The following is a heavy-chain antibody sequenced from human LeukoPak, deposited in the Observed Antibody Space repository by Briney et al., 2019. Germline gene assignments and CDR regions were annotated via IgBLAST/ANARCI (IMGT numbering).Heavy chain of an antibody. D-gene: IGHD5-12*01. J-gene: IGHJ4*02. CDR2: IYYSGST. CDR1: GGSISSYY. Sequence: PSETLSLTRTVSGGSISSYYWSWIRQPPGKGREWIGYIYYSGSTNYNPSLKSRVTISVDTSKNQFSLKLSSVTAADTAVYYCARFPRGYSGYEQFDYWGQGTLVTVSS. CDR3: ARFPRGYSGYEQFDY. V-gene: IGHV4-59*01.